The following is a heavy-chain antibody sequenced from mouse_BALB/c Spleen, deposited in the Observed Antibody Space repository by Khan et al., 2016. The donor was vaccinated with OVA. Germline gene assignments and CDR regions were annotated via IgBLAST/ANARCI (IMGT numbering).Heavy chain of an antibody. CDR1: GYTFTTYG. CDR3: ERVGYSGTMDY. J-gene: IGHJ4*01. V-gene: IGHV9-3-1*01. CDR2: INTYTGEP. Sequence: QIQLVQSGPELKKPGVTVKISCKASGYTFTTYGMNWVKQAPGKGLKWMGWINTYTGEPTYVDDFKGRFAFSLETSASTAYLQINNLKNEDTGTYVSERVGYSGTMDYWGQGTSVTVSS. D-gene: IGHD2-14*01.